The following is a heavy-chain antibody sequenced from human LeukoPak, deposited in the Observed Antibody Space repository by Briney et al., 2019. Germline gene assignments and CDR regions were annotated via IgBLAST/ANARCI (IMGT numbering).Heavy chain of an antibody. CDR3: AGLYGSGSYSRWFDP. J-gene: IGHJ5*02. CDR1: GYTFTGYY. D-gene: IGHD3-10*01. Sequence: ASVKVSCKASGYTFTGYYMHWVRQAPGQGPEWMGRINPNSGGTNYAQKFQGRVTMTRDTSISTAYMELSRLRSDDTAVYYCAGLYGSGSYSRWFDPWGQGTLVTVSS. CDR2: INPNSGGT. V-gene: IGHV1-2*06.